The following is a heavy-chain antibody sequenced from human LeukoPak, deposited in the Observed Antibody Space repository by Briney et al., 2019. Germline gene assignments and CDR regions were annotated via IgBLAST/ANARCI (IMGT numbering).Heavy chain of an antibody. J-gene: IGHJ4*02. CDR1: GFTFSSYS. Sequence: GGSLRLSCAASGFTFSSYSMNCVRQAPGKWLECVSSISSSSSYIYYADSVKGRFTISRDKAKNSLYLQMNSMRAEDTAIYYCAREGMVATFDYWGQGTLVTVSS. D-gene: IGHD5-12*01. CDR2: ISSSSSYI. V-gene: IGHV3-21*01. CDR3: AREGMVATFDY.